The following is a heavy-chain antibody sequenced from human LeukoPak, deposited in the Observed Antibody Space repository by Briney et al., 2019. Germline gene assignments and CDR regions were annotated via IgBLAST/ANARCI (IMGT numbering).Heavy chain of an antibody. CDR2: ISGSGGST. V-gene: IGHV3-23*01. CDR1: GFTFSSYA. CDR3: AKNQIVGAYREVSDGAFDI. J-gene: IGHJ3*02. Sequence: PGGTLRLSCAASGFTFSSYAMSWVRQAPGKGLEWVSAISGSGGSTYYADSVKGRFTISRDNSKNTLYLQMNSLRAEDTAVYYCAKNQIVGAYREVSDGAFDIWGQGTMVTVSS. D-gene: IGHD2-21*01.